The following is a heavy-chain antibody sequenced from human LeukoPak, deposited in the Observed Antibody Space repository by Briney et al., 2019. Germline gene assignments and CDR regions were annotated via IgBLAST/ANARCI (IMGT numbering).Heavy chain of an antibody. CDR1: GYTFTSYA. D-gene: IGHD3-10*01. V-gene: IGHV1-3*01. Sequence: ASVKVSCKASGYTFTSYAMHWVRQAPGQRLERMGWINAGNGNAKYSQKFQGRVTITRDTSASTAYMELSSLRSEDTAVYYCASNYGSGNFYYYYGMDVWGKGTTVTVSS. CDR3: ASNYGSGNFYYYYGMDV. CDR2: INAGNGNA. J-gene: IGHJ6*04.